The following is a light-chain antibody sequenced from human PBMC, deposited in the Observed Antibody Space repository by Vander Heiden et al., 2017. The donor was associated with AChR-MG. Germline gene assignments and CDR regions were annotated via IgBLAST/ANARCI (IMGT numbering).Light chain of an antibody. J-gene: IGLJ2*01. CDR1: SSNIGAGYD. CDR2: GNS. CDR3: QSYDSSLSGPVV. Sequence: QSVLTQPPSVSGAPGQRVTISRTGTSSNIGAGYDVHWYQQLPGTAPKLLIYGNSNRPSGVPDRFSGSKSGTSASLAITGLQAEDEADYYCQSYDSSLSGPVVFGGGTKLTGL. V-gene: IGLV1-40*01.